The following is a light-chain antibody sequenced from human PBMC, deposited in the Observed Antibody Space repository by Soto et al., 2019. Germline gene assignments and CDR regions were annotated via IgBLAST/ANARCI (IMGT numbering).Light chain of an antibody. V-gene: IGKV3-11*01. CDR1: QNVGHN. Sequence: EMVLTQSPATLSFSPGESATLSCRASQNVGHNLAWYQQKPGQPPRLLIHTASSRATGVPARFSGNGSRTHFTLTISSLEPEDFAVYYCQERSSWPRLTFGGGTRVEIK. CDR2: TAS. CDR3: QERSSWPRLT. J-gene: IGKJ4*01.